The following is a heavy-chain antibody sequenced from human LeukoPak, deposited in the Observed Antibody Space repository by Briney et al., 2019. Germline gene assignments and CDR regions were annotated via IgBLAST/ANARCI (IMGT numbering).Heavy chain of an antibody. V-gene: IGHV1-69*05. CDR1: GGTFSSYA. Sequence: SVKVSCKASGGTFSSYAISWVRQAPGQGLEWMGRIIPIFGTANYAQKFQGRVTITTDESTSTAYMGLSSLRSEDTAVYYCARESPGMVRGVNYYFDYWGQGTLVTVSS. D-gene: IGHD3-10*01. CDR3: ARESPGMVRGVNYYFDY. J-gene: IGHJ4*02. CDR2: IIPIFGTA.